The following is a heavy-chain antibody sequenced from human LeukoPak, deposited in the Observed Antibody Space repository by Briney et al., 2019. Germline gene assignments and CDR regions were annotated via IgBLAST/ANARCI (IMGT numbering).Heavy chain of an antibody. J-gene: IGHJ1*01. V-gene: IGHV3-30*02. CDR1: GFTFSSYG. D-gene: IGHD4-17*01. CDR3: AKDRGDYGVFQH. CDR2: IWYGGSNK. Sequence: GGSLRLSCAASGFTFSSYGMHWVRQAPGKGLEWVAVIWYGGSNKYYADSVKGRFTISRDNSKNTLFLQMSSLRPEDTAVYYCAKDRGDYGVFQHWGQGTLVTVSS.